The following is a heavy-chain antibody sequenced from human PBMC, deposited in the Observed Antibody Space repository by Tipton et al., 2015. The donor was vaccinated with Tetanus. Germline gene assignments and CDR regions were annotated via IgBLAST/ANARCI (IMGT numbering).Heavy chain of an antibody. CDR1: GYTFTGYY. V-gene: IGHV1-2*02. Sequence: QVQLVQSGAEVKKPGASVKVSCKASGYTFTGYYMYWVRQAPGQGLEWMGWIDPNSGGTVYAQKFQGRVPMTMDTSISTAYMELRSLRSDDTAVYYCARDRGDYIYYGMDVWGPGATVTVS. J-gene: IGHJ6*02. CDR2: IDPNSGGT. CDR3: ARDRGDYIYYGMDV. D-gene: IGHD3-22*01.